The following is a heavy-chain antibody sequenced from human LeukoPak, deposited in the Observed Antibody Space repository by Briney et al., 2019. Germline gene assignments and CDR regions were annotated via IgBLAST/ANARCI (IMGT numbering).Heavy chain of an antibody. Sequence: GGSLRLSCAASGFTFSSYNMNWVRQAPGKGLEWVSSISSSSSYIYYADSVKGRFTISRDNTKNSLYLQMNSLRAEDTAVYYCAKDSYDFWSGFDYWGQGTLVTVSS. CDR1: GFTFSSYN. J-gene: IGHJ4*02. CDR2: ISSSSSYI. CDR3: AKDSYDFWSGFDY. D-gene: IGHD3-3*01. V-gene: IGHV3-21*04.